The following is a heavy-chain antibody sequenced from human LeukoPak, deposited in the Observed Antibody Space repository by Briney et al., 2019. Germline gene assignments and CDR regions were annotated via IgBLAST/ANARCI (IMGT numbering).Heavy chain of an antibody. CDR1: GGSISSYY. CDR3: ARSEQKRAARPDY. J-gene: IGHJ4*02. V-gene: IGHV4-59*08. Sequence: SETLSLTCTVSGGSISSYYWSWIRQPPGKGLEWIGYIYYSGSTNYNPSLKSRVTISVDTSKNQFSLKLSSVTAADTAVYYCARSEQKRAARPDYWGQGTLVTVSS. D-gene: IGHD6-6*01. CDR2: IYYSGST.